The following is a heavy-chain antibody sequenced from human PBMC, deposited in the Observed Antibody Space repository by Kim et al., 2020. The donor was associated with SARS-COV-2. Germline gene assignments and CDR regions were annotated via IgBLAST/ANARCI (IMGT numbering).Heavy chain of an antibody. CDR1: RFTFSSYW. CDR2: IKQDGSEK. J-gene: IGHJ6*02. D-gene: IGHD6-13*01. V-gene: IGHV3-7*03. Sequence: GGSLRLSCAASRFTFSSYWMSWVRQAPGKGLEWVANIKQDGSEKYYVDSVKGRFTISRDNAKNSLYLQMNSLRAEDTAVYYCARDSIHRSSWYYYYYYGMDVWGQGTTVTVSS. CDR3: ARDSIHRSSWYYYYYYGMDV.